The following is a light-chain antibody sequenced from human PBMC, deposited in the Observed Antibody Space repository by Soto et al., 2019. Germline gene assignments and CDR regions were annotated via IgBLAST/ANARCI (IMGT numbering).Light chain of an antibody. J-gene: IGLJ1*01. CDR3: AAWDDTLSGFYL. V-gene: IGLV1-47*02. CDR2: SNS. Sequence: QPVLTQPPSASGTPGQRVTISCSGSSSNIGKNYVYWYQQLPGTAPELLIYSNSQRPSGVPDRFSGSKSGTSASLAISGLRSEDEADYYCAAWDDTLSGFYLFGTGTKVTVL. CDR1: SSNIGKNY.